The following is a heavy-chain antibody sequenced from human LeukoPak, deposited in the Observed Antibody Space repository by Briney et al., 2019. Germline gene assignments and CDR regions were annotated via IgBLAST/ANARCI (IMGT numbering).Heavy chain of an antibody. Sequence: GGSLRLSCAASGFTFSSYSMNWVRQAPGKGLEWVSYISSSSSTIYYADSVKGRFTISRDNSKNTLYLQMNSLRAEDTAVYYCAKDISSTSPNWFDPWGQGTLVTVSS. V-gene: IGHV3-48*01. CDR3: AKDISSTSPNWFDP. D-gene: IGHD2-2*01. J-gene: IGHJ5*02. CDR2: ISSSSSTI. CDR1: GFTFSSYS.